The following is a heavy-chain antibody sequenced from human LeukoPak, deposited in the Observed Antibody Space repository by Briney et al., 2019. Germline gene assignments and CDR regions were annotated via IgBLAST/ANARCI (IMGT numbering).Heavy chain of an antibody. CDR2: IWHDGSNK. Sequence: GGSLRLSCAASGFVVSSNYMNWVRQAPGKGLEWVAVIWHDGSNKYYADSVKGRFTISRDNSKNTLYLQMNSLRAEDTAVYYCAREDSSGYFDYWGQGTLVTVSS. CDR3: AREDSSGYFDY. CDR1: GFVVSSNY. J-gene: IGHJ4*02. V-gene: IGHV3-33*08. D-gene: IGHD3-22*01.